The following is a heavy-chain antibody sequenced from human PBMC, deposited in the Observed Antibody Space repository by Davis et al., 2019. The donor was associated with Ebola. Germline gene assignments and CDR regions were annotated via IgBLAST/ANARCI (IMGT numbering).Heavy chain of an antibody. V-gene: IGHV3-13*01. CDR3: ARDLDSSSWYSPDYYYGMDV. CDR1: GFTFSSYD. D-gene: IGHD6-13*01. CDR2: IGTAGDT. Sequence: GESLKISCAASGFTFSSYDMHWVRQATGKGLEWVSAIGTAGDTYYPGSVKGRFTISRENAKNSLYLQMNSLRAGDTAVYYCARDLDSSSWYSPDYYYGMDVWGQGTTVTVSS. J-gene: IGHJ6*02.